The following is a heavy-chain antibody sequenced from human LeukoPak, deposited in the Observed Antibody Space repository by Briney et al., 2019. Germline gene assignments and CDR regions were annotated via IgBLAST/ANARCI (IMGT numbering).Heavy chain of an antibody. V-gene: IGHV3-53*05. CDR2: IYSGGST. Sequence: GSLRLSCAASGFTVSSNYMSWVRQAPGKGLEWVSVIYSGGSTYYADSVKGRFTISRDNSKNTLYLQMNSLRAEDTAVYYCANFGGSYYYYMDVWGKGTTVTVSS. D-gene: IGHD3-16*01. J-gene: IGHJ6*03. CDR3: ANFGGSYYYYMDV. CDR1: GFTVSSNY.